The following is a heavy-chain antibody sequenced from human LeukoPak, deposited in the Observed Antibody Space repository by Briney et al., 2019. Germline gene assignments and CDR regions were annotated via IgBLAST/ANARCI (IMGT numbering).Heavy chain of an antibody. J-gene: IGHJ4*02. Sequence: PGGSLRLSCAASGFTFSDYYMSWIRQAPGKGLEWVSYISSSGSTIYYADSVKGRFTISRDNAKNSLYLQMNSLRAEDTAVYYCAKPDWGDTTAMVLGWGQGTLVTVSS. CDR2: ISSSGSTI. D-gene: IGHD5-18*01. CDR1: GFTFSDYY. V-gene: IGHV3-11*01. CDR3: AKPDWGDTTAMVLG.